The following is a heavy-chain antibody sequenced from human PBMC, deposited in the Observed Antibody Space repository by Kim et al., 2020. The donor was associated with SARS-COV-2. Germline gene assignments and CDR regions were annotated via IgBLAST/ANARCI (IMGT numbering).Heavy chain of an antibody. CDR2: ISWNSGSI. J-gene: IGHJ6*02. Sequence: GGSLRLSCAASGFTFGDYAMHWVRQAPGKGLEWVSGISWNSGSIGYADSVKGRFTISRDNAKNSLYLQMNSLRAEDTALYYCAKDIVQGTPNYYGSGTYYYYGMDVWGQGTTVTVSS. V-gene: IGHV3-9*01. CDR3: AKDIVQGTPNYYGSGTYYYYGMDV. CDR1: GFTFGDYA. D-gene: IGHD3-10*01.